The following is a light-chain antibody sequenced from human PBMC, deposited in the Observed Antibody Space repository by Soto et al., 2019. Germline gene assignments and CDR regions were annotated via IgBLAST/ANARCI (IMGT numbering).Light chain of an antibody. J-gene: IGKJ4*01. Sequence: LTQSPATLSVSPGERATLSCRASQSVNQKLGWYQQKPGKAPNLPIYDASTLHSGVPSRFSGGGSGTDFTLTISSLQPEDFATYYCQQVNVYPSTFGGGTKVDIK. CDR2: DAS. CDR3: QQVNVYPST. CDR1: QSVNQK. V-gene: IGKV1-9*01.